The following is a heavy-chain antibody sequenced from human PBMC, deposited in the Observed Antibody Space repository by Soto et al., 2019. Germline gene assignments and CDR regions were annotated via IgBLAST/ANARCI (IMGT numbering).Heavy chain of an antibody. J-gene: IGHJ6*02. V-gene: IGHV4-59*01. CDR2: IYYSGST. Sequence: SETLSLTCTVSGGSISSYYWSWIRQPPGKGLEWIGYIYYSGSTNYNPSLKSRVTISVDTSKNQFSLKLSSVTAADTAVYYCARGLRLGELSLPDVWGQGTTVTVSS. CDR1: GGSISSYY. D-gene: IGHD3-16*02. CDR3: ARGLRLGELSLPDV.